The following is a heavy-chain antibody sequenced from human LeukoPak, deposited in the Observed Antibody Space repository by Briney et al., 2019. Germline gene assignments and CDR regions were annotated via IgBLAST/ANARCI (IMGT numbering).Heavy chain of an antibody. V-gene: IGHV3-23*01. D-gene: IGHD7-27*01. J-gene: IGHJ4*02. Sequence: RGSLRLSCAASGFTFSSYAMSWVRQAPGKGLEWVSSISGSGGSTYYADSVKGRFTISRDNSKNTLYLQMNSLRADNTAVYYCARDNWGSDYWGQGTLVTVSS. CDR3: ARDNWGSDY. CDR1: GFTFSSYA. CDR2: ISGSGGST.